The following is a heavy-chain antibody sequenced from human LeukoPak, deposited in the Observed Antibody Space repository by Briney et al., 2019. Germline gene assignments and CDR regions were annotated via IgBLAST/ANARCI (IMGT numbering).Heavy chain of an antibody. Sequence: GGSLRLSCAASGFTFSSYGMHWVRQAPGKGLEWVAVISYDGSNKYYADSVEGRFTISRDNSKNTLYLQMNSLRAEDTAVYYCAKDRSIVGARTARDDYWGQGTLVTVSS. CDR2: ISYDGSNK. CDR1: GFTFSSYG. CDR3: AKDRSIVGARTARDDY. V-gene: IGHV3-30*18. D-gene: IGHD1-26*01. J-gene: IGHJ4*02.